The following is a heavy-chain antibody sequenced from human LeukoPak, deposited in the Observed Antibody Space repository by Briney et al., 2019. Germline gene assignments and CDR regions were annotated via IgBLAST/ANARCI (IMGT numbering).Heavy chain of an antibody. CDR1: GFTVTTNY. CDR2: IYSGGST. CDR3: AREQVAVPGGDS. J-gene: IGHJ5*01. D-gene: IGHD6-19*01. Sequence: GGSLRLSCTASGFTVTTNYMNWVRQAPGKGLEWVSVIYSGGSTYYADSVKGRFTISRDNSKNTMYLQMNSLRVEDTAVYFCAREQVAVPGGDSWGQGTLVTVTS. V-gene: IGHV3-66*01.